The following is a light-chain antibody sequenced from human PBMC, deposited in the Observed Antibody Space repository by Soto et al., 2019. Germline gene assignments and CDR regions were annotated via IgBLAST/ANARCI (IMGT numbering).Light chain of an antibody. CDR3: QQYNTYST. CDR1: QSISTW. CDR2: KAS. J-gene: IGKJ1*01. Sequence: QMTQSPSTLSASVGDTVTITCRASQSISTWLAWYQQKTGKAPKLLIYKASTLESGGPSRFSGSGSGKEFTLTISSLQPDDFATYYCQQYNTYSTFGHGTKVEIK. V-gene: IGKV1-5*03.